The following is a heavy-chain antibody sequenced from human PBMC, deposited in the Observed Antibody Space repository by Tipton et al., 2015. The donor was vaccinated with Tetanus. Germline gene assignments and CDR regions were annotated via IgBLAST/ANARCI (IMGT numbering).Heavy chain of an antibody. CDR3: ARLWAWELLDY. CDR2: IYHSGST. J-gene: IGHJ4*02. CDR1: GGSISSSNW. Sequence: SLRLSCAVSGGSISSSNWWSWVRQPPGKGLEWIGEIYHSGSTNYNPSLKSRVTISVDKSKNQFSLKLSSVTAADTAVYYCARLWAWELLDYWGQGTLVTVSS. V-gene: IGHV4-4*02. D-gene: IGHD1-26*01.